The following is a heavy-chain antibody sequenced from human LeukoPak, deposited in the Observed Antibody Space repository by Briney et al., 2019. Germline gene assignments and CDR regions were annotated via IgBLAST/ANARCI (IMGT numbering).Heavy chain of an antibody. D-gene: IGHD3-10*01. CDR3: ARGRGEGRGIAMVRGVRAPSYNWFDP. CDR2: MYYSSGNT. CDR1: GVAIRSGDYY. V-gene: IGHV4-39*07. Sequence: SETLSLTCTVSGVAIRSGDYYWGWIRQPPGKGLEWIGSMYYSSGNTYYNPSLKSRVTISVDTSKNQFSLKLSSVTAADTAVYYCARGRGEGRGIAMVRGVRAPSYNWFDPWGHGTQVTVSS. J-gene: IGHJ5*02.